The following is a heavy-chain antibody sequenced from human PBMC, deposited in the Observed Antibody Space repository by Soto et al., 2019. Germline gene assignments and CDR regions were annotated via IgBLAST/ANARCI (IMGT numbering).Heavy chain of an antibody. D-gene: IGHD3-22*01. CDR2: IIPIFGTA. V-gene: IGHV1-69*13. CDR3: AREGGTYYYDSSGYWPFDY. Sequence: SVKVSCKASGGTFSSYAISWVRQAPGQGLEWMGGIIPIFGTANYAQKFQGRVTITADESTSTAYMELSSLRSEDTAVYYCAREGGTYYYDSSGYWPFDYWGQGTLVTVSS. CDR1: GGTFSSYA. J-gene: IGHJ4*02.